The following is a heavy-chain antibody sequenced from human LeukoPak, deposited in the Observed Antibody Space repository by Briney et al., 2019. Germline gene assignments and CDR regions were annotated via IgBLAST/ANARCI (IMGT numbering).Heavy chain of an antibody. CDR1: GFTFSSYA. J-gene: IGHJ4*02. Sequence: PGGSLRLSCAASGFTFSSYALTWVRQAPGKGLEWVSSIGSGGGSTYYADSVKGRFTISRDNSKNTVYLQMNSLRAEDTAVYYCAKDDYGDFLSDYWGQGTLVTVSS. V-gene: IGHV3-23*01. D-gene: IGHD4-17*01. CDR3: AKDDYGDFLSDY. CDR2: IGSGGGST.